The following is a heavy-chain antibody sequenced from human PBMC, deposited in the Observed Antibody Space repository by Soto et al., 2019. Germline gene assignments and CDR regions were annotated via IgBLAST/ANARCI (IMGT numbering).Heavy chain of an antibody. V-gene: IGHV4-34*01. CDR1: GGSFSGYY. D-gene: IGHD3-3*01. CDR3: ASILRTYYMDV. CDR2: INHSGST. Sequence: SETLSLTCAVYGGSFSGYYWSWIRQPPGKGLEWIGEINHSGSTNYNPSLKSRVTISVDTSKNQFSLKLSSVTAADTAVYYCASILRTYYMDVWGKGTTVTVSS. J-gene: IGHJ6*03.